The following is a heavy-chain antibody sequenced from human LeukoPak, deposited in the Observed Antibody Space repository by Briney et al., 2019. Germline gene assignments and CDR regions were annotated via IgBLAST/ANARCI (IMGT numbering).Heavy chain of an antibody. CDR2: ISSSSCYI. Sequence: GGSLRLSCAASGFTFSSYSMNWVRQAPGKGLEWVSSISSSSCYIYYADSVKGRFTISRDHAKNSLYLQMNSLRTEDPAVYYCARGPRYCGGDCYSDYWGQGTPVTVSS. D-gene: IGHD2-21*02. J-gene: IGHJ4*02. CDR1: GFTFSSYS. V-gene: IGHV3-21*01. CDR3: ARGPRYCGGDCYSDY.